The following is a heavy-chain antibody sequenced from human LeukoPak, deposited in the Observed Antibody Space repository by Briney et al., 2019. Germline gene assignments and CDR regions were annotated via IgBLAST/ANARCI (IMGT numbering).Heavy chain of an antibody. CDR3: AKGPDLGSGSYFFDY. CDR1: GFTFSSYG. J-gene: IGHJ4*02. CDR2: MRYDGSNK. D-gene: IGHD3-10*01. V-gene: IGHV3-30*02. Sequence: GGSLRLSCAASGFTFSSYGMHWVRQAPGKGLEWVAFMRYDGSNKYYADSVKGRFTISRDNSKNTLYLQMNSLRAEDTAVYYCAKGPDLGSGSYFFDYWGQGTLVTVSS.